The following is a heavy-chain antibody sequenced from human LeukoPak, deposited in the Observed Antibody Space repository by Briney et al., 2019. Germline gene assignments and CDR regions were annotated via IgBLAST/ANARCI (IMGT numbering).Heavy chain of an antibody. CDR3: AKDRDIVVVPAAIGYDAFDI. CDR1: GFTFSSYA. Sequence: SGGSLRLSCAASGFTFSSYAMSWVRQAPGKGLEWVSAISGSGGSTYYADSVKGRFTIPRDNSKNTLYLQMNSLRAEDTAVYYCAKDRDIVVVPAAIGYDAFDIWGQGTMVTVSS. V-gene: IGHV3-23*01. D-gene: IGHD2-2*02. J-gene: IGHJ3*02. CDR2: ISGSGGST.